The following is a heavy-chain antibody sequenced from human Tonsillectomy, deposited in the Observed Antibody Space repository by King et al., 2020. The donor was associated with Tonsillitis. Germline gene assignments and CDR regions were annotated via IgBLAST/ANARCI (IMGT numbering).Heavy chain of an antibody. CDR2: LYHSGGT. CDR3: ARARITIFGVVIKIGAFDI. J-gene: IGHJ3*02. Sequence: LQLQESGSGLVKPSQTLSLTCAVSGGSISSGGYSWIWILQPPGKGLEWIGYLYHSGGTYYNPSLKSRVTISVDRSKNQFSLKLPSVTAADTAVYYCARARITIFGVVIKIGAFDIWGQGTMVTVSS. CDR1: GGSISSGGYS. V-gene: IGHV4-30-2*01. D-gene: IGHD3-3*01.